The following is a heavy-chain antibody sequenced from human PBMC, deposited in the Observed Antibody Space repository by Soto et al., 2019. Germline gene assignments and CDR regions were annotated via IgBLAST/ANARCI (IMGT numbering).Heavy chain of an antibody. CDR1: GFTLSGYP. CDR3: ARDGSANWYFDWYFDL. D-gene: IGHD2-2*01. Sequence: QVQLVESGGGVVQGGGSLRLSCAASGFTLSGYPMHWVRQAPGKGLEWVAIIAHDASSEHYADSVKGRFTISRDNSANTLDLQMNSLRAEDTALYYCARDGSANWYFDWYFDLWGRGTVVTVSS. CDR2: IAHDASSE. V-gene: IGHV3-30-3*01. J-gene: IGHJ2*01.